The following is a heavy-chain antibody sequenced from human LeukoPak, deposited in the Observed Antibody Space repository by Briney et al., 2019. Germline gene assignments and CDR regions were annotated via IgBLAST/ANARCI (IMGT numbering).Heavy chain of an antibody. CDR1: GFTFSSYA. Sequence: PGGSLRLSCAASGFTFSSYAMSWVRQAPGKGLEWVSSISSSSNYIYYADSVKGRFTISRDNAKNSLYLQMNSLRAEDTAVYYCARPRTAKYYYYMDVWGKGTTVTVSS. J-gene: IGHJ6*03. D-gene: IGHD2-21*02. CDR3: ARPRTAKYYYYMDV. V-gene: IGHV3-21*01. CDR2: ISSSSNYI.